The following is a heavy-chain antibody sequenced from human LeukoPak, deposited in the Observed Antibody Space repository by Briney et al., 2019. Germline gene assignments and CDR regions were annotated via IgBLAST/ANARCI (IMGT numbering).Heavy chain of an antibody. CDR1: GGSISGYY. V-gene: IGHV4-34*01. J-gene: IGHJ3*02. Sequence: SETLSLTCTVSGGSISGYYWSWIRQPPGKGLEWIGEINHSGSTNYNPSLKSRVTISVDTSKNQFSLKLSSVTAADTAVYYCARGRSSGWYFRPRSDAFDIWGQGTMVTVSS. D-gene: IGHD6-19*01. CDR2: INHSGST. CDR3: ARGRSSGWYFRPRSDAFDI.